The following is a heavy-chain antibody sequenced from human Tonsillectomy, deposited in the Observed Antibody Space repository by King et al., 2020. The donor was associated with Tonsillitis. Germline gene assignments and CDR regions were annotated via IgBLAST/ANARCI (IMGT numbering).Heavy chain of an antibody. CDR3: ANARYGGVEY. CDR1: GFTFSIYG. Sequence: VQLVESGGGVVQPGGSLRLSCAASGFTFSIYGMHWVRQAPGKGLEWVAFIRYDGSNKYYADSVKGRFTISRENSKNTLYLQMNSLRAEDTAVYYCANARYGGVEYWGQGPLVTVSS. D-gene: IGHD4-23*01. J-gene: IGHJ4*02. CDR2: IRYDGSNK. V-gene: IGHV3-30*02.